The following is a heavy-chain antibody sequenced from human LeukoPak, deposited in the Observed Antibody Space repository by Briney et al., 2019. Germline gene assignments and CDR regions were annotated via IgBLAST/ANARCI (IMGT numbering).Heavy chain of an antibody. V-gene: IGHV1-18*01. CDR3: ARARQQLVRRDYMDV. Sequence: ASVKVSCKASGYTFTSYGISWVRQAPGQGLEWMGWISAYNGTTNYPQHLQGRVTMTTATSTSTAYMELSSLTSDATAVYYCARARQQLVRRDYMDVWGKGTTVTVSS. CDR2: ISAYNGTT. J-gene: IGHJ6*03. D-gene: IGHD6-13*01. CDR1: GYTFTSYG.